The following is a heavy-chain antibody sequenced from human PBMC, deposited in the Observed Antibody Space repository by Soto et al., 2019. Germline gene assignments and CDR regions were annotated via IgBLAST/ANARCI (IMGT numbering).Heavy chain of an antibody. D-gene: IGHD6-13*01. Sequence: ASVTVSWQAAGYAFTSYGISWVRQAPGQGLEWMGWISAYNGNTNYAQKLQGRVTMTTDTSTSTAYMELRSLRSDDTAVYYCARDAAAGLKDYWGQGTLVTVSS. CDR2: ISAYNGNT. V-gene: IGHV1-18*01. CDR1: GYAFTSYG. CDR3: ARDAAAGLKDY. J-gene: IGHJ4*02.